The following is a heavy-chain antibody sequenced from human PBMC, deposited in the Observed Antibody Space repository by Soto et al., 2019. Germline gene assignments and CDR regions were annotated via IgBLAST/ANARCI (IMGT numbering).Heavy chain of an antibody. V-gene: IGHV4-59*01. CDR2: AYYSGST. J-gene: IGHJ5*02. Sequence: SENLSLTCTVSGGSISHYYWILIRQSPGKGLEWIGYAYYSGSTDYNPSLKSRVTMSVDTSKNQVSLKLNSVTTADTAVYYCARDRSTYGGGGTGEVKENWFDPWGPGTLVTVSS. CDR1: GGSISHYY. D-gene: IGHD2-8*01. CDR3: ARDRSTYGGGGTGEVKENWFDP.